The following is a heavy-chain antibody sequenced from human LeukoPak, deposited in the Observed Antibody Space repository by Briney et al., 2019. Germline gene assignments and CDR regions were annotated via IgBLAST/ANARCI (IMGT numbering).Heavy chain of an antibody. D-gene: IGHD3-3*01. CDR1: GYSISSSYY. CDR2: ISHSGTT. V-gene: IGHV4-38-2*01. Sequence: PSETLSLTCAVSGYSISSSYYWGWIRQPPGQGLEWIGTISHSGTTFYNSSLQTRVTISLGTSRNRFSLNLTSATAADTAIYYCATFFGVIDDPLDYWGHGTLVTVSA. CDR3: ATFFGVIDDPLDY. J-gene: IGHJ4*01.